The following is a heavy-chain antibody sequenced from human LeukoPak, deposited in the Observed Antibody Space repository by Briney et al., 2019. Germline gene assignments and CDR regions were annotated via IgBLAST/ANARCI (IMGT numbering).Heavy chain of an antibody. Sequence: ASVKVSCKASGYTFTSYDINWVRQATGQGLEWMGWMNPNSGNTGYAQKFQGRVTMTRNTSISTAYMEPSSLRSEDTAVYYCARVRWGVRGVYYFDYWGQGTLVTVSS. CDR2: MNPNSGNT. CDR3: ARVRWGVRGVYYFDY. J-gene: IGHJ4*02. V-gene: IGHV1-8*01. CDR1: GYTFTSYD. D-gene: IGHD3-10*01.